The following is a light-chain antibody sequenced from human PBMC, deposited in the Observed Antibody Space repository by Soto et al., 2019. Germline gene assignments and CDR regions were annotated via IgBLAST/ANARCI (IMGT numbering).Light chain of an antibody. Sequence: IQMTQSPSSLSASVGDRVTITCRASQSISSYLNWYQQKPGKAPKLLIHASSSLQSGVPSRFSGSGSGTDFTLTISSLQPEDFATYYCQQTYSTPPTFGQGTKVDIK. J-gene: IGKJ1*01. CDR1: QSISSY. CDR3: QQTYSTPPT. V-gene: IGKV1-39*01. CDR2: ASS.